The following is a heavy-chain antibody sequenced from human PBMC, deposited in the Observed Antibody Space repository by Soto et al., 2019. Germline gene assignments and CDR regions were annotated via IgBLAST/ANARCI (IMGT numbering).Heavy chain of an antibody. D-gene: IGHD3-9*01. V-gene: IGHV3-30-3*01. CDR1: GFTFSSYA. Sequence: GGSLRLSCAASGFTFSSYAMHWVRQAPGKGLEWVAVISYDGSNKYYADPVKGRFTISRDNSKNTLYLQMNSLRAEDTAVYYCARDPHYDILTGYYFDYWGQGTLVTVSS. J-gene: IGHJ4*02. CDR3: ARDPHYDILTGYYFDY. CDR2: ISYDGSNK.